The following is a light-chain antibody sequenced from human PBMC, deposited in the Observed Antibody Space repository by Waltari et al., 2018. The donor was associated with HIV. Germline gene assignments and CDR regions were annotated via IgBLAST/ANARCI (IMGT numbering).Light chain of an antibody. CDR2: DAS. J-gene: IGKJ3*01. CDR3: QQYHSQFS. CDR1: QDISYY. Sequence: DIQMTQSPSSLSASARARVTITCQATQDISYYLNWYQQKPGEAPRLLIYDASRLRTGVPSRFSGGGSGTHFTLTISSLQPEDIATYYCQQYHSQFSFGPGTKVDIK. V-gene: IGKV1-33*01.